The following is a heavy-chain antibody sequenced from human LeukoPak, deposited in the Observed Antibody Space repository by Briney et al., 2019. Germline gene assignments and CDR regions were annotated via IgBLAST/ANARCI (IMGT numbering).Heavy chain of an antibody. D-gene: IGHD5-24*01. V-gene: IGHV3-48*04. CDR3: ARDKRWLQLGAFDI. CDR1: GFTFSSYS. J-gene: IGHJ3*02. CDR2: ISSSSSTI. Sequence: GGSLRLSCAASGFTFSSYSMNWVRQAPGRGLEWVSYISSSSSTIYYADSVKGRFTISRDNAKNSLYLQMNSLRAEDTAVYYCARDKRWLQLGAFDIWGQGTMVTVSS.